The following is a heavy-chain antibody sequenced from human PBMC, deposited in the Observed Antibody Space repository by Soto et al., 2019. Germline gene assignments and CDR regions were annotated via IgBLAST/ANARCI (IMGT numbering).Heavy chain of an antibody. CDR1: GGTFSSYA. Sequence: SVKVSCKASGGTFSSYAISWVRQAPGQGLEWMGGIIPIFGTANYAQKFQGRVTITADESTSTAYMELSSLRSEDTAVYYCAREESYGFNYFDYWGQGTLVTVSS. CDR3: AREESYGFNYFDY. J-gene: IGHJ4*02. V-gene: IGHV1-69*13. CDR2: IIPIFGTA. D-gene: IGHD5-18*01.